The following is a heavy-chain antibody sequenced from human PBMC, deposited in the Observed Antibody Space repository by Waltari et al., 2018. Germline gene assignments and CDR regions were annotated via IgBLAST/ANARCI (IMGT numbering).Heavy chain of an antibody. D-gene: IGHD2-2*01. V-gene: IGHV3-66*01. J-gene: IGHJ4*02. Sequence: EVQLVESGGGLVQPGGSLRLSCAASGVTVSNNYMNWVRQAPGKGLGWVSTIYSGGQTYYADYGKGRFTISRDNPKNTVYLQMNSLRPDDTAVYYCTRGVVASAAASYWGQGTLVTVSS. CDR2: IYSGGQT. CDR3: TRGVVASAAASY. CDR1: GVTVSNNY.